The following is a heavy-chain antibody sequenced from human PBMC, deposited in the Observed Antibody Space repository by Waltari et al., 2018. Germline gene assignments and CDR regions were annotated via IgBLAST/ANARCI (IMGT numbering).Heavy chain of an antibody. V-gene: IGHV4-4*07. CDR1: GDSISHYF. Sequence: QVQLEESGPGLVKPSETLSLTCTVSGDSISHYFWSWIRQPAGKGLAWIGRVSSNIVSYKPSLKGRVTISIDTSKNQISLKLSSVTAADTAFYYCARDRSSQTISAGYFDSWGQGIPVTVSS. CDR3: ARDRSSQTISAGYFDS. J-gene: IGHJ4*02. CDR2: VSSNIV.